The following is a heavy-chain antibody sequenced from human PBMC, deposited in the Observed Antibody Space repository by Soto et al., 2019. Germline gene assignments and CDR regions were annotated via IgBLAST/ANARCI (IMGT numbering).Heavy chain of an antibody. Sequence: QVQLVESGGGVVQPGRSLRLSCAASGFTFSTCGMHWVRQAPGKGLEWVAVISSDGSTKYYADSVKGRFTISRDNSKNTLYLQMNSLRAEDTAVYYCAKGLATIYWYFDLWGRGTLVTVSS. CDR2: ISSDGSTK. D-gene: IGHD5-12*01. J-gene: IGHJ2*01. CDR3: AKGLATIYWYFDL. CDR1: GFTFSTCG. V-gene: IGHV3-30*18.